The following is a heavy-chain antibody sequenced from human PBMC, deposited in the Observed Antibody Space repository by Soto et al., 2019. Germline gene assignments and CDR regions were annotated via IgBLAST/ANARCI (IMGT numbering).Heavy chain of an antibody. CDR2: MNPNSGNT. D-gene: IGHD6-13*01. V-gene: IGHV1-8*01. CDR3: ARIYSSSWYYYYYGMDV. CDR1: GYTFTSYD. Sequence: QVQLVQSGAEVKKPGASVKVSCKASGYTFTSYDMNWVRQATGQGLEWMGWMNPNSGNTGYAQKFQGRGTMTRNTSISTAYMELSSLRSEDTAVYYCARIYSSSWYYYYYGMDVWGQGTTVTVSS. J-gene: IGHJ6*02.